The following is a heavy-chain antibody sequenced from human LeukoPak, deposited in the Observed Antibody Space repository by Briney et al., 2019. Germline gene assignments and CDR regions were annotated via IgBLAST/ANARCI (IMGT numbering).Heavy chain of an antibody. Sequence: TGGSRSPSGPASGFPSSSYWMNWFRQVPGKGRLWVSRINSDGSATIYADSVRGRFTISRDNAKNTLYLQMSGLRVEDAAVYHCASDSPYYGMDVWGQGTTVTVSS. J-gene: IGHJ6*02. CDR3: ASDSPYYGMDV. CDR1: GFPSSSYW. V-gene: IGHV3-74*01. CDR2: INSDGSAT.